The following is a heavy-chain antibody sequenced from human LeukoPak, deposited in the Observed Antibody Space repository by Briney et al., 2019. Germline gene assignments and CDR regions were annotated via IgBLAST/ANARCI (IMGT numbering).Heavy chain of an antibody. CDR3: AKSSGDYFFDY. Sequence: GASVKVSCKASGYNFNNHDINWVRQATGQGLEWLGRMNPNSSNGGYAQKLQGRVSMTWDRSTKKDYLEVTALRSDDTAVYYCAKSSGDYFFDYWGQGTLVTVSS. CDR2: MNPNSSNG. J-gene: IGHJ4*02. CDR1: GYNFNNHD. D-gene: IGHD3-22*01. V-gene: IGHV1-8*01.